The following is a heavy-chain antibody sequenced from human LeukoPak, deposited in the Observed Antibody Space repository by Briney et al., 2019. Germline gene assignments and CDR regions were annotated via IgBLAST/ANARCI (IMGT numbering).Heavy chain of an antibody. J-gene: IGHJ3*02. V-gene: IGHV3-21*01. CDR2: ISSSSSYI. CDR1: GFTFSSYS. Sequence: GGSLRLSCAASGFTFSSYSMNWVRQAPGKGLEWVSSISSSSSYIYYADSVKGRFTISRDNAKNSLYLQLNSLRAEDTAVYYCARNFIAAAVLDAFDIWGQGTMATVSS. CDR3: ARNFIAAAVLDAFDI. D-gene: IGHD6-13*01.